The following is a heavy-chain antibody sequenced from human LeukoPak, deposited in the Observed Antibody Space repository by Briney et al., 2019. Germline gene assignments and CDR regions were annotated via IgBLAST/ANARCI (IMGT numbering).Heavy chain of an antibody. CDR1: AFTFSSYA. V-gene: IGHV3-23*01. CDR2: VSGSGGST. CDR3: AKPLGGSGAREYFDL. Sequence: PGGSLRLSCAASAFTFSSYAMSWVRQAPGKGLEWVSAVSGSGGSTYYADSVKGRFTISRDNSKNTLYLQMNSLRAEDTAVYYCAKPLGGSGAREYFDLWGRGPLAIV. J-gene: IGHJ2*01. D-gene: IGHD3-10*01.